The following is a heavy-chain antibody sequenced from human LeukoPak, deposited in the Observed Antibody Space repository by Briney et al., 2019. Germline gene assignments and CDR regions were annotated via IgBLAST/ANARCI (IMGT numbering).Heavy chain of an antibody. Sequence: SETLSLTCAVYGGSFSGYYWSWIRQPPGKGLEWIGEINHSGSTNYNPSLKSRVTISVDTSKNQFSLKLSSVTAADTAVCYCARRGALNYDILTGTYNWFDPWGQGTLVTVSS. J-gene: IGHJ5*02. D-gene: IGHD3-9*01. CDR2: INHSGST. CDR1: GGSFSGYY. CDR3: ARRGALNYDILTGTYNWFDP. V-gene: IGHV4-34*01.